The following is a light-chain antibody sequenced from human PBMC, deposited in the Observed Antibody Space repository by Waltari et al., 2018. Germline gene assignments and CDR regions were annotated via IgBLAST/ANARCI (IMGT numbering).Light chain of an antibody. J-gene: IGKJ2*01. Sequence: DVGLTQSPLSLPVTLGQPASISCRSSQSLGNTYLNWFQQRPGQSPRRLIYKVSNRDSGVPDRFSGSGSGTVFTLEISRVEAEDVGVYYCMQGTHWPYTFGQGTKLEIK. CDR2: KVS. V-gene: IGKV2-30*01. CDR1: QSLGNTY. CDR3: MQGTHWPYT.